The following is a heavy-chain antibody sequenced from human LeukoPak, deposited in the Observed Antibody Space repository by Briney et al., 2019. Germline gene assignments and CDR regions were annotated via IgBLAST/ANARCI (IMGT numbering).Heavy chain of an antibody. CDR3: ARQYSGSYYEAFDY. V-gene: IGHV3-64*01. CDR1: GFTFSDYG. CDR2: ISSDGDST. D-gene: IGHD1-26*01. Sequence: GGSLRLSCAVSGFTFSDYGMHWVHQAPGKSLEYVSGISSDGDSTYYANSVKGRFTISRDNSKNTLYLQMGSLRAEDMGMYYCARQYSGSYYEAFDYWGQGTLVTVSS. J-gene: IGHJ4*02.